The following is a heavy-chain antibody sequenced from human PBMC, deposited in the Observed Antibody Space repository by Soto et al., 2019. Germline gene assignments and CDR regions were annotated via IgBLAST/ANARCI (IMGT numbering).Heavy chain of an antibody. Sequence: QVQLVQSGAEVKKPGSSVKVSCKASGGTFSSFAISWVRQAPGQGLEWMGGIIPIFGTANYAQKFQGRVTITADESTSTAYMELSSLRSEDTAVYYCATRYDSSGYTWNWFDPWGQGTLVTVSS. CDR1: GGTFSSFA. J-gene: IGHJ5*02. CDR3: ATRYDSSGYTWNWFDP. D-gene: IGHD3-22*01. V-gene: IGHV1-69*01. CDR2: IIPIFGTA.